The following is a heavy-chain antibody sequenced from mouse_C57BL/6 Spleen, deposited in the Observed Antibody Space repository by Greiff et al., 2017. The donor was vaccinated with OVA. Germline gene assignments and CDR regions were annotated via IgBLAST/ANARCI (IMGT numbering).Heavy chain of an antibody. CDR2: IGPSDSST. J-gene: IGHJ1*03. CDR3: ARKGDGESSSSYWYFDD. Sequence: QVQLKQPGAELVKPGASLKLSCTASGYTFTSYWMQWVKQRPGQGLEWIGEIGPSDSSTNYTQKFKGKATFTVDTSTSTAYMQLSSLTSEDSAVYYGARKGDGESSSSYWYFDDWGTGTTVTVSS. CDR1: GYTFTSYW. D-gene: IGHD1-1*01. V-gene: IGHV1-50*01.